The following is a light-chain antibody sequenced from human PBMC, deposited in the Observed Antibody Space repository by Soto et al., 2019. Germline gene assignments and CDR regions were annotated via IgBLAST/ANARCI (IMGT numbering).Light chain of an antibody. Sequence: EIVMTQSPATLSVSPGERATLSCRASQSVSSNLAWYQQKPGQAPRPLIYGASTRATGIPARVSGSGSVTDFTLTISSLQSEDFAVYYCQQYNNWPLTFGGGTKVEIK. CDR3: QQYNNWPLT. CDR1: QSVSSN. V-gene: IGKV3-15*01. CDR2: GAS. J-gene: IGKJ4*01.